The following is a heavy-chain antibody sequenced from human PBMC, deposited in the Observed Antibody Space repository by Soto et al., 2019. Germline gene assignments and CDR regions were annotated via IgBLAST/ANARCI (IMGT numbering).Heavy chain of an antibody. V-gene: IGHV3-23*01. Sequence: TGGPLIHSCAPSGFACNGYAMALVRKDPGAGLEWVSSISGSGGHSSYADSVRGRFTISRDNVNSILSLDMSDLSAEDTAVYYCAKDCRRLAVAGSAFDSWGQGTLVTVSS. CDR2: ISGSGGHS. D-gene: IGHD6-19*01. J-gene: IGHJ4*02. CDR1: GFACNGYA. CDR3: AKDCRRLAVAGSAFDS.